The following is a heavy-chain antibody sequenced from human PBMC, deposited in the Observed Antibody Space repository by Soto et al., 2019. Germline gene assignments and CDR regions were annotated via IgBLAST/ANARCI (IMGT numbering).Heavy chain of an antibody. CDR3: ARGTMIGPWVDNTEWLLLPHHYYYGMDV. Sequence: PGGSLRLSCAASGFTFSSYSMNWVRQAPGKGLEWVSSISSSSSYIYYADSVKRRFTISRDNAKNSLYLQMNSLRAEDTAVYYCARGTMIGPWVDNTEWLLLPHHYYYGMDVWGQGTTVTVSS. D-gene: IGHD3-22*01. J-gene: IGHJ6*02. V-gene: IGHV3-21*01. CDR2: ISSSSSYI. CDR1: GFTFSSYS.